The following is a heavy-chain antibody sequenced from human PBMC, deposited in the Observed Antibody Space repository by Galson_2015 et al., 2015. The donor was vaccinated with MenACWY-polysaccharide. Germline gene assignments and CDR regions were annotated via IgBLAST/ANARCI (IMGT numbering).Heavy chain of an antibody. CDR1: GFNFRGNG. V-gene: IGHV3-30*02. CDR3: ARNPAPTYIAATSN. CDR2: IRNDEISK. J-gene: IGHJ1*01. D-gene: IGHD6-13*01. Sequence: SLRLSCAASGFNFRGNGMHWVRQAPGKGLEWVALIRNDEISKHYIDAVKGRFSISRDNSKNTLYLQMNTLRPEDTAVYYCARNPAPTYIAATSNWGQGTLVTVSS.